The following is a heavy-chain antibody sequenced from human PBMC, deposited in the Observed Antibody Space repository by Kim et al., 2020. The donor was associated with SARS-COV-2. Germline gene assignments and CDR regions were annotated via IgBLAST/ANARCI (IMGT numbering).Heavy chain of an antibody. CDR3: AKDRDSSSWWDFDY. D-gene: IGHD6-13*01. V-gene: IGHV3-33*06. J-gene: IGHJ4*02. Sequence: ADSVKGRFTISRDNSKNTLYLQMNSLRAEDTAVYYCAKDRDSSSWWDFDYWGQGTLVTVSS.